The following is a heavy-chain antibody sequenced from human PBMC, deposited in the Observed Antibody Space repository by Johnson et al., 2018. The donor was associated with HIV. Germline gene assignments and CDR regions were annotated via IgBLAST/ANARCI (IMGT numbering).Heavy chain of an antibody. CDR3: ARRLWFRNLYDAFDI. D-gene: IGHD3-10*01. Sequence: VQLVESGGGVVQPGRSLRLSCAASGFTFSSYAMHWVRQAPGKGLEYVSAISSNGGSTYYANSVKGRFTISRDNSKNTLYLQMGSLRPEDTALYYCARRLWFRNLYDAFDIWGQGTMVTVSS. CDR1: GFTFSSYA. J-gene: IGHJ3*02. CDR2: ISSNGGST. V-gene: IGHV3-64*01.